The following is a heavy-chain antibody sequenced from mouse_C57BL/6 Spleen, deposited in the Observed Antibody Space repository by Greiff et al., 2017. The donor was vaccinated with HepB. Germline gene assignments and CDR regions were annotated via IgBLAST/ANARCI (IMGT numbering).Heavy chain of an antibody. CDR2: ISYSGST. Sequence: EVQLQESGPGLAKPSQPLSLTCSVTGYSITSDYWNWIRKFPGNKLEYMGYISYSGSTYYNPSLKSRISITRDTSKNQYYLQLNSVTTEDTATYYCARSPSTMVTTRYYFDYWGQGTTLTVSS. V-gene: IGHV3-8*01. J-gene: IGHJ2*01. CDR3: ARSPSTMVTTRYYFDY. CDR1: GYSITSDY. D-gene: IGHD2-2*01.